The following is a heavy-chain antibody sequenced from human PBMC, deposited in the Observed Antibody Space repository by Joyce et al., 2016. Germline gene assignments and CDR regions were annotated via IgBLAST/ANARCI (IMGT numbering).Heavy chain of an antibody. J-gene: IGHJ6*02. CDR1: EYTFSGYW. Sequence: EVQLVQSGPEMRKPGESLKISCKGFEYTFSGYWIAWVRQIPGRGLEWMGIMNPGDPDTRYSPSFQGQVTFSFDKSINTAYLQWRSLRASDTGIYYCARDIDYRSGMDVWGQGTPVSVSS. CDR2: MNPGDPDT. D-gene: IGHD4-11*01. CDR3: ARDIDYRSGMDV. V-gene: IGHV5-51*01.